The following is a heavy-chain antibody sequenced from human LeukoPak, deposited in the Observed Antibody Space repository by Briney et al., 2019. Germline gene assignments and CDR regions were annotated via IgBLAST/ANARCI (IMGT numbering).Heavy chain of an antibody. Sequence: SETLSLTCTVSGGPVNSFYWSWIRQPPGKGLEWIGYIYYSGNTNYNPSLESRVTISVDTSKNQFSLKLKSLTAADTAVYYCARDDGYNPRSFDYWGQGTLVTVSS. CDR3: ARDDGYNPRSFDY. D-gene: IGHD5-24*01. V-gene: IGHV4-59*02. CDR2: IYYSGNT. CDR1: GGPVNSFY. J-gene: IGHJ4*02.